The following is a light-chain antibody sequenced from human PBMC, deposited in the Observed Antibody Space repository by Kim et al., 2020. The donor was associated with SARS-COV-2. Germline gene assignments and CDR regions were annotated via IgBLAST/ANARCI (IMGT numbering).Light chain of an antibody. V-gene: IGLV6-57*03. CDR2: EDN. J-gene: IGLJ1*01. CDR3: QSYGSSALYV. Sequence: KTVTISCTRTSGSIAGNYVQWYQQRPGSAPTTVIYEDNQRPSGVPDRFSGSIDSSSNSASLTISGVRTEDEAEYYCQSYGSSALYVFGTGTKVTVL. CDR1: SGSIAGNY.